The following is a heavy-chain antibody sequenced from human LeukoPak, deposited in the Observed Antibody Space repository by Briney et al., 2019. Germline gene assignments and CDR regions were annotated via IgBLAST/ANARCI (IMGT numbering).Heavy chain of an antibody. Sequence: ASVKVSCKASGYTFTSYYMHWVRQAPGQGLEWMGIINPSGGSTSYAQKFQGRVTMTRDMSTSTVCMELSSLRSEDTAVYYCARDPVGYYDAFDIWGQGTMVTVSS. CDR3: ARDPVGYYDAFDI. D-gene: IGHD3-10*01. V-gene: IGHV1-46*01. CDR2: INPSGGST. J-gene: IGHJ3*02. CDR1: GYTFTSYY.